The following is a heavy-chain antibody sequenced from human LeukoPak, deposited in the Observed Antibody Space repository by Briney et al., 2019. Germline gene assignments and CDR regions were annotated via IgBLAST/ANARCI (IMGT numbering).Heavy chain of an antibody. CDR3: ARDTYYDSSGYTYYYYGMDV. V-gene: IGHV3-48*03. J-gene: IGHJ6*02. Sequence: GSLRLSCAASGFTFSSYEMNWVRQAPGKGLEWVSYISGSGSTIYYADSVKGRFTISRDNAKNSLHLQMISLRAEDTAVYYCARDTYYDSSGYTYYYYGMDVWGQGTTVTVSS. D-gene: IGHD3-22*01. CDR2: ISGSGSTI. CDR1: GFTFSSYE.